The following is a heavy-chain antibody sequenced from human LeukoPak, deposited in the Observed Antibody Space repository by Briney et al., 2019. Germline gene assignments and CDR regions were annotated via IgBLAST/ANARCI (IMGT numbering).Heavy chain of an antibody. D-gene: IGHD1-26*01. Sequence: ASVNVSCKGSVYPFSSYVITWVRQAPGQGLDWVGWISAYNGHTQYGQNVQGRVTMTTETSTTTAYLELRNLTSDETAVYFCASGAYYPFDFWGQGTLVTVSS. CDR2: ISAYNGHT. V-gene: IGHV1-18*01. CDR1: VYPFSSYV. CDR3: ASGAYYPFDF. J-gene: IGHJ4*02.